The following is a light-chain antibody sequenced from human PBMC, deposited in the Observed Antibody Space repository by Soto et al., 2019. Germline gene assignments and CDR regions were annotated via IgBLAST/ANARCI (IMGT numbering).Light chain of an antibody. J-gene: IGLJ2*01. V-gene: IGLV2-14*01. CDR2: DVS. CDR1: SSDVDNYNH. CDR3: SLYTSSTTLV. Sequence: QSALTQPASVSGSPGQSITISCTGTSSDVDNYNHVSWYQQHPGKAPKLMIYDVSNRPSGVSNRFSGSKSGNTASLTISGLQAEDEADYYCSLYTSSTTLVFCGGTKLTV.